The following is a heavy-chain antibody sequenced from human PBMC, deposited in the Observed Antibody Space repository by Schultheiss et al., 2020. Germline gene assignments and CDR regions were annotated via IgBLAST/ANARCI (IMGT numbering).Heavy chain of an antibody. D-gene: IGHD2-21*02. V-gene: IGHV3-48*04. CDR1: GFTFSSYS. CDR3: GDCYFDY. Sequence: GGSLRLSCAASGFTFSSYSMNWVRQAPGKGLEWVSYISSSSSTIYYADSVKGRFTISRDNAKNSLYLQMNSLRAEDGWYECGGDCYFDYWGQGTLVTVSA. CDR2: ISSSSSTI. J-gene: IGHJ4*02.